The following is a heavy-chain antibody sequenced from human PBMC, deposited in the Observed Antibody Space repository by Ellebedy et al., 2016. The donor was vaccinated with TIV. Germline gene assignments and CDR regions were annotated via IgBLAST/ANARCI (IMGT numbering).Heavy chain of an antibody. CDR1: GFTFNSHG. D-gene: IGHD2-8*01. J-gene: IGHJ4*02. Sequence: AASVKVSCKASGFTFNSHGLAWVRQAPGLDLEWMGWINAYDGITNYAEKFQGRVTMTTDTLTSTAYMDLRDLTSDDTAIYYCARGDRLQKWSKHFDYWGQGTVVTVTS. CDR3: ARGDRLQKWSKHFDY. CDR2: INAYDGIT. V-gene: IGHV1-18*04.